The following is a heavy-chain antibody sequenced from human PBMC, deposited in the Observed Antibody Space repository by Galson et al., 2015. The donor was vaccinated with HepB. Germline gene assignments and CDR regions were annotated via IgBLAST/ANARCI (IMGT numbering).Heavy chain of an antibody. CDR2: IKQDGSEK. CDR1: GFTFSNFV. V-gene: IGHV3-7*03. CDR3: ARGGGTFFI. J-gene: IGHJ4*02. Sequence: SLRLSCAASGFTFSNFVMSWVRQAPGKGLEWVANIKQDGSEKYYVDSVKGRFTISRDNAKNSLYLQMNSLRAEDTAVYYCARGGGTFFIWGQGTLVTVSS. D-gene: IGHD1-26*01.